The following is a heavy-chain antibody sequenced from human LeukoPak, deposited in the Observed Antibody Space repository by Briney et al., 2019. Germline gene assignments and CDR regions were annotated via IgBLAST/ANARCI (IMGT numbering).Heavy chain of an antibody. CDR2: INWNGGST. CDR3: ARTGLGLYSFDY. CDR1: GFTFDGYG. J-gene: IGHJ4*02. V-gene: IGHV3-20*04. Sequence: GGSLRLSCAASGFTFDGYGMSWVRQAPGKGLEWVSGINWNGGSTGYADSVKGRFTISRDNAKNSVYLQMNSLRLEDTAVYYCARTGLGLYSFDYWGQGALVTVSS. D-gene: IGHD3/OR15-3a*01.